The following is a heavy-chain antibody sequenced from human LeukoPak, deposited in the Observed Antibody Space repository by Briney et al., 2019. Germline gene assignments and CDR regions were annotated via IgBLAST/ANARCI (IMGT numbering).Heavy chain of an antibody. Sequence: GGSLRLSCAASGFTFSSHWMHWVRQAPGKGLVWASVISPDGSTTNYAEPVKGRFTISRDNAKNTLYLQMNSLRAEDTAVYYCARPVGTTVSVNYWGQGTLVTVSS. J-gene: IGHJ4*02. CDR3: ARPVGTTVSVNY. CDR2: ISPDGSTT. V-gene: IGHV3-74*01. CDR1: GFTFSSHW. D-gene: IGHD1-26*01.